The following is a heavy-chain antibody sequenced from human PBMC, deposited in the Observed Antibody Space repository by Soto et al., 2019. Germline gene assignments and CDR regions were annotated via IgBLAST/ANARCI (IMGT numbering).Heavy chain of an antibody. Sequence: QVQLVESGGGVVQPGRSLRLSCAASGFTFSSYGMHWVRQAPGKGLEWVAVISYDGSNKYYADSVKGRFTISRDNSKNTLYLQMNSLRAEDTAVYYCAKLFPRVVPAAYFDYWGQGTLVTVSS. CDR2: ISYDGSNK. V-gene: IGHV3-30*18. D-gene: IGHD2-2*01. J-gene: IGHJ4*02. CDR1: GFTFSSYG. CDR3: AKLFPRVVPAAYFDY.